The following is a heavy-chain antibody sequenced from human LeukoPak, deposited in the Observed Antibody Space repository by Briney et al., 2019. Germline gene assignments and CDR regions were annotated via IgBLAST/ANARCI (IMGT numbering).Heavy chain of an antibody. CDR3: ARVRGCSGGSCFPPGYFDY. Sequence: SQTLSLTCAVSGGSISSGGYSWSWIRQPPGKGLEWIGYIYHSGSTYYNPSLKSRVTISVDRPKNQFSLKLSSVPAADTAVYYCARVRGCSGGSCFPPGYFDYWGQGTLVTVSS. J-gene: IGHJ4*02. CDR1: GGSISSGGYS. D-gene: IGHD2-15*01. V-gene: IGHV4-30-2*01. CDR2: IYHSGST.